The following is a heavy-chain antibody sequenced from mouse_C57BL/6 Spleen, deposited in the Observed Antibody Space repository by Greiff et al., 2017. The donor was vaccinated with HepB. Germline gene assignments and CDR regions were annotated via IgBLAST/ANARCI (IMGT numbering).Heavy chain of an antibody. J-gene: IGHJ4*01. CDR3: ARSYDYVYYAMDY. D-gene: IGHD2-4*01. V-gene: IGHV5-9*01. Sequence: EVQGVESGGGLVKPGGSLKLSCAASGFTFSSYTMSWVRQTPEKRLEWVATISGGGGNTYYPDSVKGRFTIARDNANNTLYLQMSSLRSEDTALYYCARSYDYVYYAMDYWGQGTSVTVSS. CDR1: GFTFSSYT. CDR2: ISGGGGNT.